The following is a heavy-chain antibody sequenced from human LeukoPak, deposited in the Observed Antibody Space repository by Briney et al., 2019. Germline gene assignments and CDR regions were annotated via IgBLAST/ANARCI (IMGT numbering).Heavy chain of an antibody. Sequence: GGSLRLSCAASGFTFSNAWMSWVRQAPGKGLEWVSSISSSSSYIYYADSVKGRFTISRDNAKNSLYLQMNSLRAEDTAVYYCANVLTGYYNNAFDIWGQGTMVTVSS. CDR2: ISSSSSYI. V-gene: IGHV3-21*01. D-gene: IGHD3-9*01. J-gene: IGHJ3*02. CDR1: GFTFSNAW. CDR3: ANVLTGYYNNAFDI.